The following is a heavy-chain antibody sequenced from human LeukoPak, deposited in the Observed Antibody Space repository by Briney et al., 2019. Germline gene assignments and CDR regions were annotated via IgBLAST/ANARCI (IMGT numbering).Heavy chain of an antibody. CDR1: GFTFSSYA. J-gene: IGHJ4*02. D-gene: IGHD6-19*01. V-gene: IGHV3-23*01. Sequence: GGSLRLSCAASGFTFSSYAMSWVRQAPGKGLEWVSAISGSGGSTYYADSVKGRFIISRDNSKNTLYLQMNSLRAEDTAVYYCAKVGSGWYEYYFDYWGQGTLVTVSS. CDR3: AKVGSGWYEYYFDY. CDR2: ISGSGGST.